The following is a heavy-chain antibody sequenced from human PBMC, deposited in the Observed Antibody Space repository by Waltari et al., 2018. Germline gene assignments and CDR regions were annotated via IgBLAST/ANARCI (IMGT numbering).Heavy chain of an antibody. D-gene: IGHD3-22*01. Sequence: QVHLQQWGAGPLKPSETLSLTCAVYGGSFRGFYWSWIPQPPGKGLEGFGQIDHNEDTTYNPSLKDRVTISLDTSKRKFSLTLTSVTAADTAVYYCASTPLFYYDTSGYYFWGQGAPVTVSS. V-gene: IGHV4-34*01. CDR2: IDHNEDT. CDR3: ASTPLFYYDTSGYYF. J-gene: IGHJ4*02. CDR1: GGSFRGFY.